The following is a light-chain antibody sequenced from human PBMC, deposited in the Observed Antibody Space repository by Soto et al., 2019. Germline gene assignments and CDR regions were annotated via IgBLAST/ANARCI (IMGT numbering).Light chain of an antibody. Sequence: QSVLTQPPSASGTPGQRVTISCSGSSSNIGSNYVYWYQQLPGTAPKLLIYRNNQRPSGVPDRFSGSKSGTSASLALSGLRSEDEADSYCAAWDDSLSGVVFGGGTKLTVL. J-gene: IGLJ2*01. CDR3: AAWDDSLSGVV. CDR2: RNN. CDR1: SSNIGSNY. V-gene: IGLV1-47*01.